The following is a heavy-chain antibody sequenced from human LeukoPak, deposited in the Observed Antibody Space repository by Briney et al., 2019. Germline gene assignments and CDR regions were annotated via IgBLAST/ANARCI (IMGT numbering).Heavy chain of an antibody. CDR2: IYYSGST. J-gene: IGHJ6*02. V-gene: IGHV4-59*01. Sequence: SETLSLTCTVSGGSISSYYWSWIRQPPGKGLEWIGYIYYSGSTNYNPSLKSRVTISVDTSKNQFSLKLSSVTAADTAVYYCARGDRYCSGGSCYWDYYYGMDVWGQGTTVTVSS. CDR1: GGSISSYY. CDR3: ARGDRYCSGGSCYWDYYYGMDV. D-gene: IGHD2-15*01.